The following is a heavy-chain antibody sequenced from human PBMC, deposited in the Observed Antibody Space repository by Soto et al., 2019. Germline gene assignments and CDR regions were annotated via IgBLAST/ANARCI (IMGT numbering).Heavy chain of an antibody. CDR2: ISGYNVNT. V-gene: IGHV1-18*01. D-gene: IGHD6-19*01. J-gene: IGHJ6*02. Sequence: QVQWVQSGAAVKKPGASVTVSCKTSGYTFSNYGINWVRQAPGQGLAWMGWISGYNVNTNYAQTVKGRVTMTADTSTGTVNMALRSLKSDVTPIYYCLRGIKVGGWFDPNYYDGMDVWGQGTMVTVSS. CDR3: LRGIKVGGWFDPNYYDGMDV. CDR1: GYTFSNYG.